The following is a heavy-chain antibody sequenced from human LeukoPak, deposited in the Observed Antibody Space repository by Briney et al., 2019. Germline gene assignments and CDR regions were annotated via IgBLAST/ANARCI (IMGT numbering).Heavy chain of an antibody. D-gene: IGHD2-2*01. CDR2: IKQDGSEK. Sequence: GGSLRLSCAASGFTFNDYWMTWVRQPPGKGLEWVAHIKQDGSEKYYVDSLKGRFTISRDNAKNSLFLQMNSLGAEDTAVYYCVRDCSSASLSSGCYYAMDVWGKGTTVTVSS. V-gene: IGHV3-7*05. CDR1: GFTFNDYW. CDR3: VRDCSSASLSSGCYYAMDV. J-gene: IGHJ6*04.